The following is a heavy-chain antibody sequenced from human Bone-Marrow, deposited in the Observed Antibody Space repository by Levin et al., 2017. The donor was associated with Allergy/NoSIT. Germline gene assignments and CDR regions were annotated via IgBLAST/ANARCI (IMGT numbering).Heavy chain of an antibody. D-gene: IGHD6-19*01. Sequence: GGSLRLSCSASGFTFSSYAMHWVRQAPGKRLEYVSAISSDGTSTYYADSVKGRFTISRDNSMNTLDLQMSSLRPEETAVYYCVKRRPAGRGALGDYFGLWGQGTLVTVSS. CDR2: ISSDGTST. J-gene: IGHJ4*02. CDR3: VKRRPAGRGALGDYFGL. V-gene: IGHV3-64D*06. CDR1: GFTFSSYA.